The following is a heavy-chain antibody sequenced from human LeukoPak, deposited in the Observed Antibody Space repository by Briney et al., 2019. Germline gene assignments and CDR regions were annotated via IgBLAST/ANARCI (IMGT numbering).Heavy chain of an antibody. J-gene: IGHJ4*02. V-gene: IGHV4-34*01. CDR3: ARTHIFGSSWTFDY. D-gene: IGHD6-13*01. CDR1: GGSFSGYY. CDR2: INHSGST. Sequence: SETLSLTCAVYGGSFSGYYWSWIRQPPGKGLEWIGEINHSGSTNYNPSLKSRVTISVDTSKNQFSLKLSSVTAADTAVYYCARTHIFGSSWTFDYWGQGTLVTVSS.